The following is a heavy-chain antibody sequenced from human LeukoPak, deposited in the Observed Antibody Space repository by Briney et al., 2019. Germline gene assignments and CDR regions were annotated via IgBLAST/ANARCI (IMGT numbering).Heavy chain of an antibody. D-gene: IGHD3-3*01. CDR1: GYTFTDYG. CDR3: TRGAPPAFNILDY. J-gene: IGHJ4*02. Sequence: ASVKVSRKTSGYTFTDYGMHWVRQAPGQRLEWMGYINAGIGNTKYSQNFQGRVTITRDTSASTAYMELSSLTSEDTAIYYCTRGAPPAFNILDYWGQGTLVTVSS. V-gene: IGHV1-3*01. CDR2: INAGIGNT.